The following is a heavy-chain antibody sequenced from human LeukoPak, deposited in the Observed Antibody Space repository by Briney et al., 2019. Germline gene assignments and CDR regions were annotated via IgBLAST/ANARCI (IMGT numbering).Heavy chain of an antibody. CDR2: IFHRGPT. Sequence: PSQTLSLTCAVSAGSLSSDNWRSWVSQPPGKGLEWIEEIFHRGPTTYNPSLNSRLTKSVDTSKNQFSLKLSSVPAPDTSVYYCAIRYYYDSRGYYIYWGQGTLVTVSS. D-gene: IGHD3-22*01. V-gene: IGHV4-4*02. J-gene: IGHJ4*02. CDR3: AIRYYYDSRGYYIY. CDR1: AGSLSSDNW.